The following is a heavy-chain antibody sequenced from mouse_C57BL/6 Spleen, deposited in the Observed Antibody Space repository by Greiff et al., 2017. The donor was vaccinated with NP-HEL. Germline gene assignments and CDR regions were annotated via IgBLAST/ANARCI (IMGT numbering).Heavy chain of an antibody. D-gene: IGHD2-4*01. CDR1: GYTFTSYW. CDR2: IHPNSGST. CDR3: ARSYDYDEYYFDY. J-gene: IGHJ2*01. V-gene: IGHV1-64*01. Sequence: VQLQQPGAELVKPGASVKLSCKASGYTFTSYWMHWVKQRPGQGLEWIGMIHPNSGSTNYNEKFKSKATLTVDKSSSTAYMQLSSLTSEDSAVYYCARSYDYDEYYFDYWGQGTTLTVSS.